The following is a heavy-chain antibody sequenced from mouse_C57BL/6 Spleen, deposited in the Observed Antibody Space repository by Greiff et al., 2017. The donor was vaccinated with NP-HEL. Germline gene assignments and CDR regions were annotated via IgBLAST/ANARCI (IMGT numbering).Heavy chain of an antibody. CDR1: GFTFSDYY. Sequence: EVNLVESEGGLVQPGSSMKLSCTASGFTFSDYYMAWVRQVPEKGLEWVANINYDGSSTYYLDSLKSRFIISRDNAKNILYLHMSSLKSEDTATYYCARGGDYYGSPSYWYFDVWGTGTTVTVSS. J-gene: IGHJ1*03. V-gene: IGHV5-16*01. CDR3: ARGGDYYGSPSYWYFDV. CDR2: INYDGSST. D-gene: IGHD1-1*01.